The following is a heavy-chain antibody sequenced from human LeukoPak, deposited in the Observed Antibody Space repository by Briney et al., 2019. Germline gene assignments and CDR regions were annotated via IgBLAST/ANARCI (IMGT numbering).Heavy chain of an antibody. J-gene: IGHJ4*02. Sequence: PGGSLRLSCAASGFTFSSYAMHWVRQAPGKGLEWVAVISYDGSSKYYADSVKGRFTISRDNSKNTLFLQMNSLRAEDTAVYYCARGNVESILDYWGQGTLVTVSS. V-gene: IGHV3-30*04. CDR1: GFTFSSYA. D-gene: IGHD1-1*01. CDR3: ARGNVESILDY. CDR2: ISYDGSSK.